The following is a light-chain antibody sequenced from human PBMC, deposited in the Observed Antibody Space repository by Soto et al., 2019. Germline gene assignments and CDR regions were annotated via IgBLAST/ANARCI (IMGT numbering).Light chain of an antibody. V-gene: IGLV2-8*01. J-gene: IGLJ1*01. CDR2: EVV. Sequence: QSVLAQPPSASGSPGQSVTISCTGTKNDIGVYDFVSWYQHHPGKAPRLIIYEVVQRPSGVPDRFSGSKSGNTASLTVSGLQAADEAVYFCKSYAGSNTYVFGSGTKSPS. CDR1: KNDIGVYDF. CDR3: KSYAGSNTYV.